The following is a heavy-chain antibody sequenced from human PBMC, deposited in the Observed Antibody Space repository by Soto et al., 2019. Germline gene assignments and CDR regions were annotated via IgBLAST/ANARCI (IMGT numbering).Heavy chain of an antibody. J-gene: IGHJ4*02. D-gene: IGHD3-3*01. V-gene: IGHV4-59*08. CDR3: ARGGWRQIDY. Sequence: PSETLSLTCSVSGGSIGSYYWSWIGQRPGKGLEWIGYIYYRGSTNYNPSLKSRVTISVDTSKNQFSLKLSSVTAADTAVYYCARGGWRQIDYWGQGTLVTVPS. CDR2: IYYRGST. CDR1: GGSIGSYY.